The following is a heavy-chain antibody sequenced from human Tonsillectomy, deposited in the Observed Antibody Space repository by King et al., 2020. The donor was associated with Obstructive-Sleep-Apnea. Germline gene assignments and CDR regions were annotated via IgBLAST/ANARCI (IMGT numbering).Heavy chain of an antibody. CDR2: IYHSVTT. CDR3: ARALYYFDTSGRHDAFDI. J-gene: IGHJ3*02. V-gene: IGHV4-39*07. CDR1: GGSISSNNYY. D-gene: IGHD3-22*01. Sequence: QLQESGPGLVKPSETLSLTCNVFGGSISSNNYYWAWIRQPPGKGLEWIGSIYHSVTTYYNPSLRSRVTISADTSKKQFSLRLRSLTAADTAVYYCARALYYFDTSGRHDAFDIWGQGTMVTVSS.